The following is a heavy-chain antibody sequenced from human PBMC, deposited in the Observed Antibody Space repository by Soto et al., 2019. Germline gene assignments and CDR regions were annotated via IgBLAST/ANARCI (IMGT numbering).Heavy chain of an antibody. Sequence: QVQLVESGGGVVQPGRSLRLSCAASGFTFSSYGMHWVRQAPGKGLEWVAVIWYDGSNKYYADSVKGRFTISRDNSKNPQYLSMNRLGAEATAVYYCASDVDYDYIWGSYRSIGAFDIWGQGTMVTVSS. D-gene: IGHD3-16*02. V-gene: IGHV3-33*01. J-gene: IGHJ3*02. CDR2: IWYDGSNK. CDR3: ASDVDYDYIWGSYRSIGAFDI. CDR1: GFTFSSYG.